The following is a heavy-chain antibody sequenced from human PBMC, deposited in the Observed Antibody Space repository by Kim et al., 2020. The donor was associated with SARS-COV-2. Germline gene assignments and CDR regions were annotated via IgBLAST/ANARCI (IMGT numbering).Heavy chain of an antibody. V-gene: IGHV4-59*01. CDR2: IYYSGST. D-gene: IGHD5-18*01. Sequence: SETLSLTCTVSGGSISTYYWSWIRQPPGKGLEWIGYIYYSGSTNYNPSLKSRVTISVDTSKNQFSLKLRSVTAADTAVYYCARDGDNYGYGYGMDVWGQGTTVTVSS. CDR3: ARDGDNYGYGYGMDV. CDR1: GGSISTYY. J-gene: IGHJ6*02.